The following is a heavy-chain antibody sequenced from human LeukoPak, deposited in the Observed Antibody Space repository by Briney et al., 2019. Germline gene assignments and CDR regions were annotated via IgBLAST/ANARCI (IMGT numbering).Heavy chain of an antibody. CDR1: GFTFSSYS. Sequence: GGSLRLSCAASGFTFSSYSMNWVRQAPGKGLEWVSSISSSSSYIYYADSGKGRFTISRDNAKNSLYLEMNSLRAEDTAVYYCTRSPDGVDYWGQGTLVTVSS. V-gene: IGHV3-21*01. J-gene: IGHJ4*02. CDR3: TRSPDGVDY. CDR2: ISSSSSYI. D-gene: IGHD3-10*01.